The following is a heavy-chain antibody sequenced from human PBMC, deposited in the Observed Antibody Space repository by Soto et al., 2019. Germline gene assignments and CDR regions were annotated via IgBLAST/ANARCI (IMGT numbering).Heavy chain of an antibody. Sequence: ASVKVSCKASGYTFTSYGISWVRQAPGQGLEWMGWISAYNGNTNYAQKLQGRVTMTTDTSTSTAYMELRSLRSDDTAVYYCARGEAAAGENWFAPWCQGTLLTVFS. J-gene: IGHJ5*02. CDR3: ARGEAAAGENWFAP. D-gene: IGHD6-13*01. V-gene: IGHV1-18*01. CDR1: GYTFTSYG. CDR2: ISAYNGNT.